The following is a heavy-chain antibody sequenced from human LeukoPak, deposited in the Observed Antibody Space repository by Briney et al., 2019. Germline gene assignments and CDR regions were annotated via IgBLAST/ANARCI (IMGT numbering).Heavy chain of an antibody. CDR3: ARGHDYYDSSGYYLN. V-gene: IGHV4-34*01. J-gene: IGHJ4*02. D-gene: IGHD3-22*01. CDR2: INHSGST. Sequence: SETLSLTCAVYGGSFSGYYWSWIRQPPGKGLEWIGEINHSGSTNYNPSLKSRVTISVDTSKNQFSLKLSSVTAADTAVYYCARGHDYYDSSGYYLNWGQGTLVTVSS. CDR1: GGSFSGYY.